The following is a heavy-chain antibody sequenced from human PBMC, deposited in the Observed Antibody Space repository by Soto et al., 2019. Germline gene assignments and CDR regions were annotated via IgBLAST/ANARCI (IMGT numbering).Heavy chain of an antibody. Sequence: QVQLVESGGGVVQPGRSLRLSCAASGFTFSSYAMHWVRQAPGKGLEWVAVISCDGSNKYYADSVKGRFTISRDNSKNTLYLEINTLRAEDTAVYYCARDRLRYNWNDFPYYYYGMDVWGQGTTVTVSS. CDR2: ISCDGSNK. J-gene: IGHJ6*02. D-gene: IGHD1-1*01. V-gene: IGHV3-30-3*01. CDR3: ARDRLRYNWNDFPYYYYGMDV. CDR1: GFTFSSYA.